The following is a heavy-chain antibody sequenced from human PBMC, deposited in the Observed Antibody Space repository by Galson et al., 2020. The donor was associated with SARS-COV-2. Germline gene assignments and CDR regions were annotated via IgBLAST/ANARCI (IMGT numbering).Heavy chain of an antibody. CDR3: VREGPERYEYYSSGYSSH. J-gene: IGHJ4*02. D-gene: IGHD6-19*01. CDR2: IYYSGRT. Sequence: ASETLSLTCSVSGASVSRSEYCWSWIRQSPGKGLEWIGYIYYSGRTYYNPSLKSRAVMSKDTSKNQFSLRVTSVTATDTAVYYCVREGPERYEYYSSGYSSHWGQGILVTVSS. CDR1: GASVSRSEYC. V-gene: IGHV4-30-4*01.